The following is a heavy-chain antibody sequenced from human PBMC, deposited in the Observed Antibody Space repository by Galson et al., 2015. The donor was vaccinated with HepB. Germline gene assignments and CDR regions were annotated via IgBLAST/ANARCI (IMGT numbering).Heavy chain of an antibody. CDR2: ITPILGIA. J-gene: IGHJ4*02. CDR1: GGTFSSYA. Sequence: SVKVSCKASGGTFSSYAISWVRQAPGQGLEWMGRITPILGIANYAQKFQGRVTITADKSTSTAYMELSSLRSEDTAVYYCARELYDSSGLIDYWGQGTLVTVSS. D-gene: IGHD3-22*01. CDR3: ARELYDSSGLIDY. V-gene: IGHV1-69*04.